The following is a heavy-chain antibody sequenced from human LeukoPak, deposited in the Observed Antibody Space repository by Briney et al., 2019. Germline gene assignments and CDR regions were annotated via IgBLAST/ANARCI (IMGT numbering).Heavy chain of an antibody. CDR1: GFVFSSYA. CDR2: ISGSGGDT. Sequence: GGSLRLSCAASGFVFSSYAMSWVRQAPGRGLEWVSSISGSGGDTDYADSVKGRFTISRDNSKNTLFLEVKSLRAEDTAVFYCARVWTRNFFDYWGQGTLVTVSS. V-gene: IGHV3-23*01. D-gene: IGHD3/OR15-3a*01. J-gene: IGHJ4*02. CDR3: ARVWTRNFFDY.